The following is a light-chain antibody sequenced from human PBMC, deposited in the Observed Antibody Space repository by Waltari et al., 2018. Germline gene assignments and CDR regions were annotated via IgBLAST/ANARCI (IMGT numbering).Light chain of an antibody. J-gene: IGLJ3*02. Sequence: QSVLTQPPSASGTPGQRVTISCSGTSSNTGSNSVHWYQHLPGAAPQLLIYIDNQRPAGVPARFSGSKSGSSATLAISGLQSEDEADYYCSSWDDSLKGPLFGGGTKLTVL. CDR3: SSWDDSLKGPL. CDR1: SSNTGSNS. V-gene: IGLV1-44*01. CDR2: IDN.